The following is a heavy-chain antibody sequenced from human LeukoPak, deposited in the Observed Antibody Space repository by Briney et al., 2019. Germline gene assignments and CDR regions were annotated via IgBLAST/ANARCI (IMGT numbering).Heavy chain of an antibody. CDR3: AKGSYYDSSGTFYFDY. D-gene: IGHD3-22*01. CDR2: ISGSGDNT. V-gene: IGHV3-23*01. J-gene: IGHJ4*02. CDR1: GFTFSSYA. Sequence: GGSLRLSCAASGFTFSSYAMSWVRQAPGKGLEWVSGISGSGDNTYYADSVKGRFTISRDNSKNTLYVQVNSLGTEDTAAYYCAKGSYYDSSGTFYFDYWGQGTLVTVSS.